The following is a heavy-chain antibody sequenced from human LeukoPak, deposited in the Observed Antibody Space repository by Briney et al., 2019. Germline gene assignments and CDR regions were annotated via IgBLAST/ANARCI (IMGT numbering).Heavy chain of an antibody. J-gene: IGHJ5*02. CDR3: ARGVIRAYYDFWGTHPTPESWFDP. CDR2: IHHSGST. CDR1: GYSISSGYY. V-gene: IGHV4-38-2*02. Sequence: SETLSLTCIVSGYSISSGYYWGWIRQPPGKGLEWIGNIHHSGSTYNNPSLKSRVTISVDTSKNQLSLKLSSVTAADTAVYYCARGVIRAYYDFWGTHPTPESWFDPWGQGTLVTVSS. D-gene: IGHD3-3*01.